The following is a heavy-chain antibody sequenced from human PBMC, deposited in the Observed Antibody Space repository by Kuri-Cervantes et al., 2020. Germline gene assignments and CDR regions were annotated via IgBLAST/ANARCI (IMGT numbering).Heavy chain of an antibody. CDR2: IYYSGST. J-gene: IGHJ3*02. CDR3: ARVLYYDSSGYYVGAFDI. CDR1: GGSISSGGYY. D-gene: IGHD3-22*01. Sequence: LRLSCTVSGGSISSGGYYWSWIRQHPGKGLEWIGYIYYSGSTYYNPSLKSRVTISVDTSKNQFSLKLSSVTAADTAVYYCARVLYYDSSGYYVGAFDIWGQGTMVTVSS. V-gene: IGHV4-30-4*08.